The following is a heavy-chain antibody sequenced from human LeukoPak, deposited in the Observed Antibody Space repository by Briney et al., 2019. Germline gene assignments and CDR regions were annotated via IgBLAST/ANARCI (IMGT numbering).Heavy chain of an antibody. CDR3: ARDEATGWFDP. Sequence: ASVKVSCKASGYTFTNYYMHWVRQAPGQGLEWMGILNPSSGSTAYAQKFQGRVTITRDTSTSTVYMELSSLRSEDTAVYYCARDEATGWFDPWGQGTLVIVFS. V-gene: IGHV1-46*01. D-gene: IGHD5-24*01. J-gene: IGHJ5*02. CDR1: GYTFTNYY. CDR2: LNPSSGST.